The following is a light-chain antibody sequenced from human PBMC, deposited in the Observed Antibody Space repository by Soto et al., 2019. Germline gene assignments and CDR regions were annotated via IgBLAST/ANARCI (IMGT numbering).Light chain of an antibody. V-gene: IGLV3-21*02. CDR3: QVYDISGDRYV. J-gene: IGLJ1*01. CDR1: NTAPNT. Sequence: SYELTQPPSVAVASGQTATITCGHNNTAPNTVRRYQQKPGQAPVLAVYDDSDRPSGIPERFSASNSGNTYTLNIRSVEAEDEADYYCQVYDISGDRYVFGTGAKV. CDR2: DDS.